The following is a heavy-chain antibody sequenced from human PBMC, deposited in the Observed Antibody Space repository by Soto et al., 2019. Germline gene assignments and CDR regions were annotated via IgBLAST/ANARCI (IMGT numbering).Heavy chain of an antibody. Sequence: QITLKESGPTLVKPTQTLTLTCTFSGFSLSTSGVGMGWIRQPPGKALEWLALIYWDDDKRYSPSLKSRLTITKDTSKNQVVLTMTNMDPVDTATYYCAHRRRHSSSWYLGFDYWGQGTLVTVSS. CDR3: AHRRRHSSSWYLGFDY. J-gene: IGHJ4*02. CDR1: GFSLSTSGVG. D-gene: IGHD6-13*01. V-gene: IGHV2-5*02. CDR2: IYWDDDK.